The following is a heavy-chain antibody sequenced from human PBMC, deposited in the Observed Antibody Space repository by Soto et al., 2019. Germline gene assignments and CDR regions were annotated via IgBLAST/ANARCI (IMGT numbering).Heavy chain of an antibody. CDR3: AKSSRRGYSYGYHYYGMYV. V-gene: IGHV4-61*01. CDR2: IYYSGST. CDR1: GGSVSSGSYY. Sequence: QVQLQESGPGLVKPSETLSLTCTVSGGSVSSGSYYWSWIRQPPGKGLEWIGYIYYSGSTNYNPSHQSRVAISVDTSKNQFSLKLSSVTAADTAVYYCAKSSRRGYSYGYHYYGMYVWGQGTTVTVSS. J-gene: IGHJ6*02. D-gene: IGHD5-18*01.